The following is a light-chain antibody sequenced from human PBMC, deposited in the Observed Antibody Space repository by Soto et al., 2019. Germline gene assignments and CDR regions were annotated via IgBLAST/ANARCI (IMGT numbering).Light chain of an antibody. CDR1: SSDIGSYSF. J-gene: IGLJ3*02. Sequence: QSALTQPASVPGSPGQSITISCTGTSSDIGSYSFVSWYQQHSGKSPKLMIYAGSQRPSGVANRFSGSKSGNTASLTVSGLQAEDEADYYCCSYAGGITWVFGVGTKLTVL. CDR2: AGS. V-gene: IGLV2-23*01. CDR3: CSYAGGITWV.